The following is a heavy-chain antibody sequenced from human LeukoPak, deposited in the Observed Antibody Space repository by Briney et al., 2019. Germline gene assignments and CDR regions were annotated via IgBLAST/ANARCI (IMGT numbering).Heavy chain of an antibody. Sequence: GGSLRLSCAASGFTFSSYAMSWVRQAPGKGLEWVSAISGSGGSTYYADSVKGRFTISRDNSKNTLYLQMNSLRAEDTAVYYCANGAGFLEWLSDGREDYWGQGTLVTVSS. D-gene: IGHD3-3*01. CDR3: ANGAGFLEWLSDGREDY. CDR2: ISGSGGST. J-gene: IGHJ4*02. V-gene: IGHV3-23*01. CDR1: GFTFSSYA.